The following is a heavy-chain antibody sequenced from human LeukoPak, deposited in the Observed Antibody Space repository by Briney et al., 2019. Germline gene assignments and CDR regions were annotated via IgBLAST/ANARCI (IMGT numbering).Heavy chain of an antibody. CDR3: SRRSDTYKSGVD. Sequence: SETLSLTCVVYGGSFSGYYWSWIRQPPGKGLEWIGEIHPSGSTNYNPSLKSRVTISVDTSKNQFSLKLSSVTAADTAVYFCSRRSDTYKSGVDWGQGTLVTVSS. CDR2: IHPSGST. CDR1: GGSFSGYY. J-gene: IGHJ4*02. V-gene: IGHV4-34*01. D-gene: IGHD1-26*01.